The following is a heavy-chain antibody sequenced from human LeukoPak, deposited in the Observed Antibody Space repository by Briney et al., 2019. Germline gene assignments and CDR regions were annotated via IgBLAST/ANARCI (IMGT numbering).Heavy chain of an antibody. CDR3: ARGESSSPRKYFDY. CDR1: GFTFSSYA. D-gene: IGHD6-6*01. Sequence: GRSLRLSCAASGFTFSSYAMHWVRQAPGKGLEWVAVISYDGSNKYYADSVKGRFTISRDNSKNTLYLQMNSLRAEDTAVYYCARGESSSPRKYFDYWGQGTLVTVSS. J-gene: IGHJ4*02. V-gene: IGHV3-30*01. CDR2: ISYDGSNK.